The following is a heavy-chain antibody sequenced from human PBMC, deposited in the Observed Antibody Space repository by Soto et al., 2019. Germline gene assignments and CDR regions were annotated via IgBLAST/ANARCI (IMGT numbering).Heavy chain of an antibody. CDR3: AKPKYSGYAGPLVDAFDI. CDR1: GFTFSSYA. D-gene: IGHD5-12*01. J-gene: IGHJ3*02. Sequence: GGSLRLSCAASGFTFSSYAMSWVRQAPGKGLEWVSAISGSGGSTYYADSVKGRFTISRDNSKNTLYLQMNSLRAEDTAVYYCAKPKYSGYAGPLVDAFDIWGQGTMVTVSS. V-gene: IGHV3-23*01. CDR2: ISGSGGST.